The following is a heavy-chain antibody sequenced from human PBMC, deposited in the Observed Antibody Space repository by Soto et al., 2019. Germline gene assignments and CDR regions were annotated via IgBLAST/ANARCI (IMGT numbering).Heavy chain of an antibody. J-gene: IGHJ4*02. D-gene: IGHD6-19*01. CDR2: ISGGGTTT. CDR1: GFTFSTHA. CDR3: AREGGSIGGWFGRKFDS. Sequence: GGSLILACAASGFTFSTHAMSWVRQAPGKGLEWVSSISGGGTTTFYAASVEGRFTISRDKSKNTLYLQMNSLRADDTAVYYCAREGGSIGGWFGRKFDSWGQGTQVTVSS. V-gene: IGHV3-23*01.